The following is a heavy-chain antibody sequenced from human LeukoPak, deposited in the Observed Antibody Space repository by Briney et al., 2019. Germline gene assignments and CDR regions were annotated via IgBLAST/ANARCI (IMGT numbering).Heavy chain of an antibody. CDR3: AKDRLAGMVRGDPIHWFDP. CDR1: GFTFSSYA. V-gene: IGHV3-23*01. D-gene: IGHD3-10*01. J-gene: IGHJ5*02. Sequence: GGSLRLSCAASGFTFSSYAMSWVRQAPGKGLEWVSAISGSGGSTYYADSVKGRFTISRDNSKNTLYLQMNSLRGEDTAVYYCAKDRLAGMVRGDPIHWFDPWGQGTLVTVSS. CDR2: ISGSGGST.